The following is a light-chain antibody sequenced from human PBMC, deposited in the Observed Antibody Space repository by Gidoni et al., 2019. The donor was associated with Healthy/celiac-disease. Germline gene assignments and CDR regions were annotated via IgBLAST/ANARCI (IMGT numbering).Light chain of an antibody. CDR3: MQALQTPRT. CDR2: LGS. V-gene: IGKV2-28*01. Sequence: DIVMTQSPLSLPVTPGEPASISCRSSQSRLHSNGYNYLDWYLQKPGQSPQLLIYLGSNRASGVPYRFSGSGSGTDFTLKISRVEAEDVGVYYCMQALQTPRTFGQGPKVEIK. J-gene: IGKJ1*01. CDR1: QSRLHSNGYNY.